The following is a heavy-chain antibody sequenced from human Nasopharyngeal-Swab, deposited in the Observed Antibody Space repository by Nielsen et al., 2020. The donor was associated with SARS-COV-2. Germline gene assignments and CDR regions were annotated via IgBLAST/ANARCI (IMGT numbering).Heavy chain of an antibody. V-gene: IGHV2-26*01. CDR3: ARIVRYYYGSGSYYNYYYGMDV. D-gene: IGHD3-10*01. J-gene: IGHJ6*02. Sequence: WIRQPPGKALEWLEHIFSNDEKSYSTSLKSRLTISKDTSKSQVVLTMTNMDPVDTATYYCARIVRYYYGSGSYYNYYYGMDVWGQGTTVTVSS. CDR2: IFSNDEK.